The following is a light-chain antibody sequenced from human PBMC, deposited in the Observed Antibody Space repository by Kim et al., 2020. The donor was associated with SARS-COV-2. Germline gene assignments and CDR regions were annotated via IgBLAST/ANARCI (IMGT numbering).Light chain of an antibody. J-gene: IGKJ1*01. CDR1: QTISSSY. Sequence: EIVLTQSPGTLSLSPGERATLSCRASQTISSSYLAWYQQKPGQAPSLLIYGASSRATGIPDRFSGSGSGTDFTLTISRLEPEEFAVYYCQQYGSSPPWTFGQGTKVDIK. V-gene: IGKV3-20*01. CDR3: QQYGSSPPWT. CDR2: GAS.